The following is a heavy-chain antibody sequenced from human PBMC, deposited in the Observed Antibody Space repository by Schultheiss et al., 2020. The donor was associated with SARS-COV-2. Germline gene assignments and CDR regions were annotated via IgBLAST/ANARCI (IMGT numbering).Heavy chain of an antibody. D-gene: IGHD3-10*01. CDR1: GFTFSSYA. Sequence: GGSLRLSCAASGFTFSSYAMSWVRQAPGKGLEWVSAISGSGDSKYYADSVKGRFTISRDNSKTTLYLQMNSLRGDDTALYFCARDFGSGSYYKPDFWGQGTLVTVSS. CDR2: ISGSGDSK. V-gene: IGHV3-23*01. J-gene: IGHJ4*02. CDR3: ARDFGSGSYYKPDF.